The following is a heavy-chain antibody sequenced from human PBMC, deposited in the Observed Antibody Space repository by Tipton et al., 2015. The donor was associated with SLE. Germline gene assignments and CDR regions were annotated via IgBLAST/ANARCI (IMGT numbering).Heavy chain of an antibody. V-gene: IGHV4-39*07. D-gene: IGHD3-3*01. CDR1: GGSVSGGNYY. CDR3: ARQVSIFGRFDY. Sequence: TLSLTCTVSGGSVSGGNYYWGWIRQSPGKGLEWIGSIYYGGNIYYNPSLKSRVTISLDTSKNLFSLNLNSVTAADTAVYYCARQVSIFGRFDYWGQGTLVTVSS. J-gene: IGHJ4*02. CDR2: IYYGGNI.